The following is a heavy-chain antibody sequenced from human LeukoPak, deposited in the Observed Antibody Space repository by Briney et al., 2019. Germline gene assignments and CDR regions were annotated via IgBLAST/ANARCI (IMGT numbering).Heavy chain of an antibody. CDR2: ISSTSTYI. CDR1: GFIFSRYT. CDR3: TRDEDEELVRDY. D-gene: IGHD6-13*01. J-gene: IGHJ4*02. V-gene: IGHV3-21*01. Sequence: GGSLRLSCAASGFIFSRYTINWVRQAPGKGLGWVSSISSTSTYIYYADSVKGRFTISRDNAKKSLYLQMNSLRADDTAVYYCTRDEDEELVRDYWGQGALVTVSS.